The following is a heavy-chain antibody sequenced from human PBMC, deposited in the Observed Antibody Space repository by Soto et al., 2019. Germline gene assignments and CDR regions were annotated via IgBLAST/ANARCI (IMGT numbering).Heavy chain of an antibody. D-gene: IGHD2-2*01. CDR2: INRDGSTT. V-gene: IGHV3-74*03. CDR1: GFTFSNYW. J-gene: IGHJ5*02. CDR3: GRHGLVVQAVDL. Sequence: EVKLVESGGGLGQPGGSLRLSCAASGFTFSNYWMHWVRQAPGKGLLWVARINRDGSTTTYADSVRGRFTISRDNAKGMVYLQLDSLRGDDTAVYYCGRHGLVVQAVDLWGQGTLVTVSS.